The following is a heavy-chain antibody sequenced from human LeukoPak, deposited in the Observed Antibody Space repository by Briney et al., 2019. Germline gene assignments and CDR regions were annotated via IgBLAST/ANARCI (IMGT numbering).Heavy chain of an antibody. D-gene: IGHD7-27*01. CDR2: ISSSSSTI. V-gene: IGHV3-48*01. Sequence: GGSLRLSCAASGFTFSSYSMNWVRQAPGKGLEWATYISSSSSTIYYADSVKGRFTISRDNAKNSLYLEMNSLRAEDTAVYYCARKTGGSLDIWGQGTMVTVSS. J-gene: IGHJ3*02. CDR1: GFTFSSYS. CDR3: ARKTGGSLDI.